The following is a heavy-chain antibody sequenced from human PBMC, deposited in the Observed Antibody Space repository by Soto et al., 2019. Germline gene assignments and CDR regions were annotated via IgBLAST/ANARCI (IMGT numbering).Heavy chain of an antibody. V-gene: IGHV1-18*04. CDR2: ISAYNGNT. CDR3: VSANCQHTGMHVPWPLDY. J-gene: IGHJ4*02. Sequence: ASVKVSCKASGYTFTSYGISWVRQAPGQGLEWMGWISAYNGNTNYAQKRQGRATMTPDTSHTPDSMELQGPKPYDPARYSRVSANCQHTGMHVPWPLDYWGQGTLVTVSS. D-gene: IGHD5-18*01. CDR1: GYTFTSYG.